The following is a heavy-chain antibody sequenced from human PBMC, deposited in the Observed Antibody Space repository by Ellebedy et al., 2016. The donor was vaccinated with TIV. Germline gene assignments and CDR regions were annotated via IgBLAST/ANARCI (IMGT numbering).Heavy chain of an antibody. J-gene: IGHJ4*02. Sequence: MPSETLSLTCTVSSGSISSYYWSWIRQPPGKGLEWIGSIYYSGSTYYNPSLKSRVTISVDTSKNQFSLKLSSVTAADTAVYYCARQTGLWFGELFTLDYWGQGTLVTVSS. CDR1: SGSISSYY. V-gene: IGHV4-39*01. D-gene: IGHD3-10*01. CDR3: ARQTGLWFGELFTLDY. CDR2: IYYSGST.